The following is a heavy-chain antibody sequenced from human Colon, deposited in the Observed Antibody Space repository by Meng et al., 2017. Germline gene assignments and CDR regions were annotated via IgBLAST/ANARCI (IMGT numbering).Heavy chain of an antibody. J-gene: IGHJ3*02. Sequence: ARGPGLAMPSGTLPLPCVSPGGSIRNSNGWGWVRQPPGKGLEWIGQIYHGGSTNYNPSLKSRVTISVDESKNQFSLKLSSVTAADTAVYYCVRNGFGLKAFDIWGQGTVVTVSS. D-gene: IGHD3-10*01. CDR2: IYHGGST. CDR3: VRNGFGLKAFDI. CDR1: GGSIRNSNG. V-gene: IGHV4-4*02.